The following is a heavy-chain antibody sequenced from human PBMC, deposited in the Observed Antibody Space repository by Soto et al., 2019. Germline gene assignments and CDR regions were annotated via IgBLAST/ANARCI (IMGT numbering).Heavy chain of an antibody. J-gene: IGHJ5*01. CDR2: ISNDGRVQ. D-gene: IGHD3-3*01. Sequence: GGSLRLSCTSSTISINVHGIQWVRQAPAKGLEWLASISNDGRVQYYADSVKGRFTISRDYSKNTVDLQMNSLRNEETAVYYCARDIWSGDYKWFDSWGPGTLVTVSS. CDR3: ARDIWSGDYKWFDS. V-gene: IGHV3-30*03. CDR1: TISINVHG.